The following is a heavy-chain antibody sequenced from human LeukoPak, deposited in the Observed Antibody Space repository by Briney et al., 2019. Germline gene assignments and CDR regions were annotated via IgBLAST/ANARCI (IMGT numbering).Heavy chain of an antibody. CDR1: GGSFSGYY. Sequence: PSETLSLTCAVHGGSFSGYYWSWIRQPAGKGLEWNGRIYTSGSTNYNPSLKSRVTMSVDTSKNQFSLKLSSVTAADTAVYYCAATYYYDSSGYTARAFDIRGQGTMVTVSS. V-gene: IGHV4-59*10. J-gene: IGHJ3*02. D-gene: IGHD3-22*01. CDR2: IYTSGST. CDR3: AATYYYDSSGYTARAFDI.